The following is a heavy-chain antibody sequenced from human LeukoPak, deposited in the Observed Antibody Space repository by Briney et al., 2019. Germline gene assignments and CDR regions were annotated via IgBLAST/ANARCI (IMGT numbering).Heavy chain of an antibody. CDR2: INHSGST. CDR3: ARGAVVGYYDSSGYHIDI. D-gene: IGHD3-22*01. Sequence: SETLSLTCAVYGGSFSGYYWSWIRQPPGKGLEWIGEINHSGSTNYNPSLKSRVTISVDTSKNQFSLKLSSVTAADTAVYYCARGAVVGYYDSSGYHIDIWGQGTMVTVSS. CDR1: GGSFSGYY. J-gene: IGHJ3*02. V-gene: IGHV4-34*01.